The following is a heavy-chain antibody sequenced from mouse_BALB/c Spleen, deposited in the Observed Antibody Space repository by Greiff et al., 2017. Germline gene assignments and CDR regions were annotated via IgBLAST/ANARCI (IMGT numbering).Heavy chain of an antibody. CDR2: INHYNDGT. CDR1: GYTFTSYV. J-gene: IGHJ4*01. V-gene: IGHV1-14*01. Sequence: VPLQQSGPELVKPGASVLMSCQASGYTFTSYVMHWVKQKPGKGIEWLGYINHYNDGTNYNETFKGKATLTSDKSSSTAYMDLSSLTSEDSAVYYCARRSDGHYAMDYWGQGTSVTVSS. D-gene: IGHD2-3*01. CDR3: ARRSDGHYAMDY.